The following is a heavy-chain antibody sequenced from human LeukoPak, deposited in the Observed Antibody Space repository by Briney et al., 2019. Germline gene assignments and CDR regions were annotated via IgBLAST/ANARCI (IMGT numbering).Heavy chain of an antibody. CDR2: INHSGST. CDR3: ARGEEGIAAAGPYFDY. D-gene: IGHD6-13*01. CDR1: GGSISSYY. J-gene: IGHJ4*02. Sequence: SETLSLTCTVSGGSISSYYWSWIRQPPGKGLEWIGEINHSGSTNYNPSLKSRVTISVDTSKNQFSLKLSSVTAADTAVYYCARGEEGIAAAGPYFDYWGQGTLVTVSS. V-gene: IGHV4-34*01.